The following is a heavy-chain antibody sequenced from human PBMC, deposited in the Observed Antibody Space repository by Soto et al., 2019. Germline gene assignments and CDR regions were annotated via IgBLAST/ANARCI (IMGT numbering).Heavy chain of an antibody. CDR3: ARHYYDSSGYYYWFDP. V-gene: IGHV1-69*06. CDR1: GGTFSSYA. J-gene: IGHJ5*02. CDR2: IIPIFGTA. Sequence: QVQLVQSGAKVKKPGSSVKVSSKASGGTFSSYAISWVRQAPGQGLEWMGGIIPIFGTANYAQKFQGRVTITSDKSASTAYMELSSLRSEDTAVYYCARHYYDSSGYYYWFDPWGQGTLVTVSS. D-gene: IGHD3-22*01.